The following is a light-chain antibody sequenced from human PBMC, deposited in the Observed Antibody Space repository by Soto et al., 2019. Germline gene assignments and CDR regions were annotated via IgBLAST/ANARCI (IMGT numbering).Light chain of an antibody. CDR1: QSVSSSY. Sequence: EIVLTQSPGTLSLSPGERATLSCRASQSVSSSYLAWYQQKPGQAPRLLIYGASSRATGIPDRFSGSGSGKDFTLTISRLEPEDFAVYYCQQYGSSIRYTFGQGTKLEIK. CDR3: QQYGSSIRYT. J-gene: IGKJ2*01. V-gene: IGKV3-20*01. CDR2: GAS.